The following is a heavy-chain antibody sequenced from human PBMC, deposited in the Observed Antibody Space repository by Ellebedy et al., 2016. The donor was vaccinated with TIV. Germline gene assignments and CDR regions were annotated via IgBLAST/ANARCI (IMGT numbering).Heavy chain of an antibody. Sequence: GESLKISXKGSGYNFRNSWIGWVRQLPGKGLEWMGIMYPADSDTRYSPSFQGQVTISADKSISTAYLQWSSLKASDTAMYYCARLATGYCSGGSCPLGDYWGQGTLVTVSS. CDR3: ARLATGYCSGGSCPLGDY. V-gene: IGHV5-51*01. CDR2: MYPADSDT. CDR1: GYNFRNSW. J-gene: IGHJ4*02. D-gene: IGHD2-15*01.